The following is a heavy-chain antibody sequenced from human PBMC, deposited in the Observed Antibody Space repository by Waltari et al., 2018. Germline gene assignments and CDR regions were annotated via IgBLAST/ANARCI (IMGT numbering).Heavy chain of an antibody. D-gene: IGHD6-6*01. Sequence: VQLLESGGGLVQPGSSVKVSCKASGGTFSSYAISWVRQAPGQGLEWMRRIIPIFGTANYAQKFQGRVTITADKSTSTAYMELSSLRSEDTAVYYCARDRGSSSYYYGMDVWGQGTTVTVSS. CDR3: ARDRGSSSYYYGMDV. V-gene: IGHV1-69*06. CDR2: IIPIFGTA. CDR1: GGTFSSYA. J-gene: IGHJ6*02.